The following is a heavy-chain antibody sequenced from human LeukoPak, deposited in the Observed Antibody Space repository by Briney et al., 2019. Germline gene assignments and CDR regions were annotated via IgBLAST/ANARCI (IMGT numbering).Heavy chain of an antibody. D-gene: IGHD2-21*01. CDR3: ARDASYCGGDCAAFDI. CDR2: IIPIFGTA. J-gene: IGHJ3*02. CDR1: GYTFTSYG. V-gene: IGHV1-69*13. Sequence: LVKVSCKASGYTFTSYGISWVRQAPGQGLEWMGGIIPIFGTANYAQKFQGRVTITADESTSTAYMELSSLRSEDTAVYYCARDASYCGGDCAAFDIWGQGTMVTVSS.